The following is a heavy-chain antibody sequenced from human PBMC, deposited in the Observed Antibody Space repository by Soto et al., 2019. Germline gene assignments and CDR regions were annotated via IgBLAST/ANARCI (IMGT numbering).Heavy chain of an antibody. CDR3: ARGNHFSYYFYYYGMDV. CDR1: GFTFSSYG. V-gene: IGHV3-33*01. Sequence: GSLRLSCAASGFTFSSYGKHLGRQAPGKGLGRGAVIWYDGSNKYYADSVEGRFTISRDNFKNTLYLQINSLRLEDTAVYYCARGNHFSYYFYYYGMDVWGQGTPVTVSS. J-gene: IGHJ6*02. CDR2: IWYDGSNK. D-gene: IGHD3-3*02.